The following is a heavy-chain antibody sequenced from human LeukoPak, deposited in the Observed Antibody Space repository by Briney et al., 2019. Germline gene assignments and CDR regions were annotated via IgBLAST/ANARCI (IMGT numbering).Heavy chain of an antibody. Sequence: GGSLRLSCAASGFTFSSYAMSWVRQAPGKGLEWVASISCSGGSTYYADSVKGRFTISRDNSKNTLYLQMNSLRAEDTAVYYCTRQPAECASTQLHPKRTLWCPPSYWGQGNLVT. J-gene: IGHJ4*02. D-gene: IGHD4/OR15-4a*01. CDR3: TRQPAECASTQLHPKRTLWCPPSY. CDR2: ISCSGGST. CDR1: GFTFSSYA. V-gene: IGHV3-23*01.